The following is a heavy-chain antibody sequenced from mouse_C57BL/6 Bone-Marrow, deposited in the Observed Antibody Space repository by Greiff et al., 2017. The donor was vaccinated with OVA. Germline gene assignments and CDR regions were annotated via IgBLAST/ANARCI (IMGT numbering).Heavy chain of an antibody. CDR3: ARHEHYYGSSPKDYYFDY. CDR1: EYEFPSHD. CDR2: INSDGGST. Sequence: EVHLVESGGGLVQPGESLKLSCESNEYEFPSHDMSWVRKTPEKRLELVAAINSDGGSTYYPDTMERRFIISRDNTKKTLYLQMSSLRSEDTALYYCARHEHYYGSSPKDYYFDYWGQGTTLTVSS. J-gene: IGHJ2*01. D-gene: IGHD1-1*01. V-gene: IGHV5-2*01.